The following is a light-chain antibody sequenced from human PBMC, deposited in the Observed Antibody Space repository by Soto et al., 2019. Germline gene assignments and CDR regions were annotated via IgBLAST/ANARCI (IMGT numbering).Light chain of an antibody. Sequence: IQLTQSPSSLSASVGDRVTVTCRASQAIGNYLDWFQQKPGKAPDHLISAASTVRSGVPSRFSGSGSRTEFTLTISGLQPEDFATYYCLQHTSYPYTFGQGTKLEVK. CDR2: AAS. V-gene: IGKV1-17*01. CDR1: QAIGNY. CDR3: LQHTSYPYT. J-gene: IGKJ2*01.